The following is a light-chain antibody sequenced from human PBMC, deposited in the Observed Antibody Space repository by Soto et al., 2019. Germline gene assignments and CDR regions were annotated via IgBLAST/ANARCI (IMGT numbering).Light chain of an antibody. V-gene: IGLV2-8*01. Sequence: QSALTQPPSASGSPGQSVTISCTGTSSDVGGYNYVSWYQHHPGKAPKLMICEVNKRPSGVPDRFSGSKSGNTASLTVSGLQAEDEADYYCGSWDSSLSAYVFGTGTKLTVL. CDR1: SSDVGGYNY. J-gene: IGLJ1*01. CDR2: EVN. CDR3: GSWDSSLSAYV.